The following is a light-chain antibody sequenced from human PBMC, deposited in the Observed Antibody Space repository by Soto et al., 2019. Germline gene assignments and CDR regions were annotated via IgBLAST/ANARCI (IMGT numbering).Light chain of an antibody. CDR3: QQSYSTPPWT. V-gene: IGKV1-39*01. CDR1: QSIVSY. J-gene: IGKJ1*01. Sequence: DIQMTQSPSSLSASVGDRVTIACRASQSIVSYLSWYQQKPGKAPKLLIYAASSLQSGVPSRFSGSGSGTDFTLTISSLQLEDLATYYCQQSYSTPPWTFGQGTKV. CDR2: AAS.